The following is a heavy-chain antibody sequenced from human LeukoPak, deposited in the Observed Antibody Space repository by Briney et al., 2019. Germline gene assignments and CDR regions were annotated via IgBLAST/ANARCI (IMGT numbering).Heavy chain of an antibody. CDR1: GFTFDDYG. CDR3: ARGSSFSNF. CDR2: INWSGGNT. V-gene: IGHV3-20*04. Sequence: GGSLRLSCVASGFTFDDYGMSWVRQAPGKGLEWVSGINWSGGNTGYVDSVKGRFTISRDNAKKFLYLQMNSLRAEDTAFYYCARGSSFSNFWGQGILVTVSS. D-gene: IGHD6-13*01. J-gene: IGHJ4*02.